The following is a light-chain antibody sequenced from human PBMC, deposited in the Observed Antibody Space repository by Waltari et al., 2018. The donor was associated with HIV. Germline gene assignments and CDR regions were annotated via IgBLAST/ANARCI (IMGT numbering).Light chain of an antibody. CDR3: CAYVGYGTKFV. J-gene: IGLJ1*01. Sequence: ARAQPPSVSGSPGQSTTISCADIDNNAVPWYQQQPDKAPKVFLYAVEGRPSGISSRFSGLRAGKHAYLNISGLQAEDEADYFCCAYVGYGTKFVFGTGTRVTV. V-gene: IGLV2-23*02. CDR2: AVE. CDR1: DNNA.